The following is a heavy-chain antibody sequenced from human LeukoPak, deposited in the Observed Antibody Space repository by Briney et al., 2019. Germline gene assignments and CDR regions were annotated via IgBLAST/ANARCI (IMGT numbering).Heavy chain of an antibody. J-gene: IGHJ5*02. V-gene: IGHV1-69*04. D-gene: IGHD3-16*02. CDR2: IIPILGIA. CDR3: ARGLTFGEVITTPRP. Sequence: SLKVSCKASGYTFSSYGISWVRQAPGQGLEWMGRIIPILGIANYAQKFQGRVTITADKSTSTAYMELSSLRSEDTAVYYCARGLTFGEVITTPRPWGQGTLVTVSS. CDR1: GYTFSSYG.